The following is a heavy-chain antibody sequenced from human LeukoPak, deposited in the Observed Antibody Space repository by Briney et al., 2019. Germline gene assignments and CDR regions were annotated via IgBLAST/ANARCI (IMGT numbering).Heavy chain of an antibody. CDR3: ARAQLNLLVDFGMDV. D-gene: IGHD1-1*01. CDR2: IYYSGST. V-gene: IGHV4-39*07. CDR1: GGSISSSSYY. Sequence: SETLSLTCTVSGGSISSSSYYWGWIRQPPGKGLEWIGSIYYSGSTNYNPSLKSRVTISVDTSKTQFSLKLSSVTAVDTAVYYCARAQLNLLVDFGMDVWGQGTTVTVSS. J-gene: IGHJ6*02.